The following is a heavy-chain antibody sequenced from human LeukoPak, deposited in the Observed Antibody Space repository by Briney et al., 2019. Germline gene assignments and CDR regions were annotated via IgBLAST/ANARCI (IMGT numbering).Heavy chain of an antibody. CDR3: ARDQYYYDSSGYLFDY. Sequence: SETLSLTCTVSGGSISSGSYYWSWIRQPAGKGLEWIGRIYTSGSTNYNPSLKSRVTISVDTSKNQFSLKLSSVTAADTAVYYCARDQYYYDSSGYLFDYWGQGTLVTVSS. V-gene: IGHV4-61*02. CDR2: IYTSGST. J-gene: IGHJ4*02. D-gene: IGHD3-22*01. CDR1: GGSISSGSYY.